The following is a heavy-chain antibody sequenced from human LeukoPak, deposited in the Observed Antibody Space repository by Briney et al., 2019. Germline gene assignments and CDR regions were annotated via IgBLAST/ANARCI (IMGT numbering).Heavy chain of an antibody. D-gene: IGHD3-22*01. J-gene: IGHJ2*01. CDR3: AKDLSPYYYDSSGYYRDWYFDL. CDR2: ISYDGRKT. Sequence: PGGSLRLSCAASAFIFSVHSMHWVRQAPGKGLEWVAVISYDGRKTEYADSVKGRFTISRDNSKNTLYLQMNSLRAEDTAVYYCAKDLSPYYYDSSGYYRDWYFDLWGRGTLVTVSS. CDR1: AFIFSVHS. V-gene: IGHV3-30*04.